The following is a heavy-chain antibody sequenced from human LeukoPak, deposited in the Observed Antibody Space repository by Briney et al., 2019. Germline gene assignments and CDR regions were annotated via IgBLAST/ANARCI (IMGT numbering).Heavy chain of an antibody. CDR3: ARDRNFGDYAGDFDY. D-gene: IGHD4-17*01. CDR2: ISGSGDSA. J-gene: IGHJ4*02. V-gene: IGHV3-23*01. CDR1: GFTFSSHA. Sequence: GGSLRLSCAASGFTFSSHAISGVRLAPGKGLQWVSGISGSGDSAYYADSVKGRFTISRDNSKNTLYLRMSSLRAEDTALYYCARDRNFGDYAGDFDYWGQGTLVTVSS.